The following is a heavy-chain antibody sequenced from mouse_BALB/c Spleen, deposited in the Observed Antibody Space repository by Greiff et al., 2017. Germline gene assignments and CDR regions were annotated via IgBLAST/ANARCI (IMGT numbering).Heavy chain of an antibody. J-gene: IGHJ4*01. CDR2: ISSGGGST. CDR1: GFAFSSYD. CDR3: ARQTTVVAHYAMDY. D-gene: IGHD1-1*01. Sequence: EVQLVESGGGLVKPGGSLKLSCAASGFAFSSYDMSWVRQTPEKRLEWVAYISSGGGSTYYPDTVKGRFTISRDNAKNTLYLQMSSLKSEDTAMYYCARQTTVVAHYAMDYWGQGTSVTVSS. V-gene: IGHV5-12-1*01.